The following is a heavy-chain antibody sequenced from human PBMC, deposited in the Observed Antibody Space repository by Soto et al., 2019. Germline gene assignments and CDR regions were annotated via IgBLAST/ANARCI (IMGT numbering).Heavy chain of an antibody. Sequence: QLQLQESGPGLVKPSETLSLTCSVSGGSISSSSYFWGWIRQPPGKGLEWIGSIYYSGSTYYNPSLKRRVTVCVDTSKSQFSLNLSSVTAADTAVYYCARHPSDFWFDPWGQGTLVTVSS. J-gene: IGHJ5*02. CDR2: IYYSGST. V-gene: IGHV4-39*01. CDR1: GGSISSSSYF. D-gene: IGHD2-21*02. CDR3: ARHPSDFWFDP.